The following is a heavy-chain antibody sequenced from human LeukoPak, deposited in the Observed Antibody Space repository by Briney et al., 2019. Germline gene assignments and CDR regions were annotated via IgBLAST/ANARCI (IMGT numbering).Heavy chain of an antibody. CDR3: ARWARRYYGSGSYNRWFDP. CDR2: INHSGST. Sequence: KASETLSLTCAVYGGSFSGYYWSWIRQPPGKGLEWIGEINHSGSTNYNPSLKSRVTISVDTSKNQFSLKLSSVTAADTAVYYCARWARRYYGSGSYNRWFDPWGQGTLVTVSS. J-gene: IGHJ5*02. CDR1: GGSFSGYY. D-gene: IGHD3-10*01. V-gene: IGHV4-34*01.